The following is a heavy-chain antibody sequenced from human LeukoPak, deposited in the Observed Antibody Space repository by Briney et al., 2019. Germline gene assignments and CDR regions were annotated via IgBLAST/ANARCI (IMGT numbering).Heavy chain of an antibody. Sequence: KASGTLSLTCAVSGGSISSSNWWSWVRQPPGKGLEWIGEIYHSGSTNYNPSLKSRVTISVDKSKNQFSLKLSSVTAADTAVYYCARVNCGGDCQGSFDYWGQGTLVTVSS. D-gene: IGHD2-21*02. CDR1: GGSISSSNW. CDR3: ARVNCGGDCQGSFDY. V-gene: IGHV4-4*02. J-gene: IGHJ4*02. CDR2: IYHSGST.